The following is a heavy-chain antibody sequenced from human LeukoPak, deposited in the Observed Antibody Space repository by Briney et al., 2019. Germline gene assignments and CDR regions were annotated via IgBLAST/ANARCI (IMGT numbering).Heavy chain of an antibody. CDR3: ARAYNYYDSSGYYLGYYFDY. CDR1: GYTFTSYA. V-gene: IGHV1-3*02. CDR2: SNAGNGNK. D-gene: IGHD3-22*01. J-gene: IGHJ4*02. Sequence: GASVKLSCTASGYTFTSYARHWVRQAPGQRLEWMGWSNAGNGNKKNSQEFQGRVTITRDRSASTAYMELSSLRSEDMAVYSCARAYNYYDSSGYYLGYYFDYWGQGTLVTVSS.